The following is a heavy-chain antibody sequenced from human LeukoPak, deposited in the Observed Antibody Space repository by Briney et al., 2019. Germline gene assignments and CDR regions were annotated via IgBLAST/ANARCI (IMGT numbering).Heavy chain of an antibody. D-gene: IGHD4-17*01. CDR3: ARRDLRELDY. V-gene: IGHV4-4*07. CDR1: GGSISSYY. Sequence: SETLSLTCTVSGGSISSYYWSWIRQPAGKGLEWIGRIYTSGSTYYNPSLKSRVTISVDTSKNQFSLRLSSVTAADTAVYYCARRDLRELDYWGQGILVTVSS. CDR2: IYTSGST. J-gene: IGHJ4*02.